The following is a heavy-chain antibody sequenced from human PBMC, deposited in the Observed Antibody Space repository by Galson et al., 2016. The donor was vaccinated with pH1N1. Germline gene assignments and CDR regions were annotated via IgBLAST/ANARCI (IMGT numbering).Heavy chain of an antibody. V-gene: IGHV3-30-3*01. J-gene: IGHJ6*02. CDR3: ASETPYSCGWGYYYGMDV. Sequence: SLRLSCAASGFTFSTYAMHWVRQAPGKGLEWVALTSSDGSNKYYADPVKGRFTISRDNSKNTLNLEMNSLRAEDTAVNYCASETPYSCGWGYYYGMDVWGQEATVTVSS. D-gene: IGHD6-19*01. CDR1: GFTFSTYA. CDR2: TSSDGSNK.